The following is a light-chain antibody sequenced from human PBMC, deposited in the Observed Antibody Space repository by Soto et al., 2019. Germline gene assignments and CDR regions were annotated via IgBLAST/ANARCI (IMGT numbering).Light chain of an antibody. CDR1: QSISNY. CDR2: AAS. V-gene: IGKV1-39*01. J-gene: IGKJ3*01. CDR3: QQSYSTPCT. Sequence: DIQMTQSPSSLSASVGDIVTITCRASQSISNYLNWYQQKPGKAPKLLVYAASSLQSGVPSRFSGSGSGTDFTLTISSLQPEDFATYYCQQSYSTPCTFGPGTKVDIK.